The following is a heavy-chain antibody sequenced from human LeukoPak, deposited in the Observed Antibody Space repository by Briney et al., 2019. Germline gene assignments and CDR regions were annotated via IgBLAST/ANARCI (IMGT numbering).Heavy chain of an antibody. CDR1: GFTFSSYW. D-gene: IGHD3-10*01. Sequence: GGSLRLSCAASGFTFSSYWMSWVRQAPGKGLEGVANIKQGGGEKYYVGSVKGRFTVSRDNAKNSLYLQMNSLRAEDTAVYYCAREWNYYGSGFMDVWGKGTTVTVSS. CDR3: AREWNYYGSGFMDV. V-gene: IGHV3-7*01. CDR2: IKQGGGEK. J-gene: IGHJ6*04.